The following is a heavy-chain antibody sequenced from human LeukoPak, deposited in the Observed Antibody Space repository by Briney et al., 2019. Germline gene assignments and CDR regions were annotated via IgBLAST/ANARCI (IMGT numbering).Heavy chain of an antibody. CDR3: ARGAYCSGGSCYGDDAFDI. CDR2: IYYSGST. J-gene: IGHJ3*02. D-gene: IGHD2-15*01. CDR1: GGSISSYY. Sequence: PSETLSLTCTVSGGSISSYYWSWIRQPPGRGPEWIGYIYYSGSTNYNPSLKSRVTISVDTSKNQFSLKLSFVTAADTAVYYCARGAYCSGGSCYGDDAFDIWGQGTMVTVSS. V-gene: IGHV4-59*01.